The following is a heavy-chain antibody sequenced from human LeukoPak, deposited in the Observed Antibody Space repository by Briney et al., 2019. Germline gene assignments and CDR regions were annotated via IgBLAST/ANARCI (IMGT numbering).Heavy chain of an antibody. J-gene: IGHJ4*02. CDR2: MNPNRGNT. CDR3: ARVLPRRLGYCSSTSCYESDY. CDR1: VSPFTSYD. D-gene: IGHD2-2*01. Sequence: ASVKLSCTASVSPFTSYDINWVREANGQGIEWMGWMNPNRGNTGYAQKFQGRVNMTRNTSISTAYMELSSLRSEDTAVYYCARVLPRRLGYCSSTSCYESDYWGQGTLVTVSS. V-gene: IGHV1-8*01.